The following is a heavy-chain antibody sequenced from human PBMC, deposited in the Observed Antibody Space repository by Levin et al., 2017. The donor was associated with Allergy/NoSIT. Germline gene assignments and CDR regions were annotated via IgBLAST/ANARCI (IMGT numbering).Heavy chain of an antibody. J-gene: IGHJ4*02. CDR2: IIPIFGTA. Sequence: EASVKVSCKASGGTFSSYAISWVRQAPGQGLEWMGGIIPIFGTANYAQKFQGRVTITADESTSTAYMELSSLRSEDTAVYYCARVTSYRPFDYWGQGTLVTVSS. D-gene: IGHD1-26*01. CDR1: GGTFSSYA. CDR3: ARVTSYRPFDY. V-gene: IGHV1-69*13.